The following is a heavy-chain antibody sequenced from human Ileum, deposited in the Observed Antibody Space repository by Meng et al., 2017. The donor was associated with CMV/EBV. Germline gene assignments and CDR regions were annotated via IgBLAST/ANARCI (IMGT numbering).Heavy chain of an antibody. CDR1: GASVSENY. J-gene: IGHJ4*02. D-gene: IGHD4-11*01. CDR2: ISYGEFT. CDR3: ARGSGYSIYDD. Sequence: GSLRLSCTVSGASVSENYCSWIRQSPGKGLEWIGYISYGEFTNYNPPLRSRVSISVDTSKNQLSLTLTSVTAADAAIYYCARGSGYSIYDDWGQGTLVTVSS. V-gene: IGHV4-59*02.